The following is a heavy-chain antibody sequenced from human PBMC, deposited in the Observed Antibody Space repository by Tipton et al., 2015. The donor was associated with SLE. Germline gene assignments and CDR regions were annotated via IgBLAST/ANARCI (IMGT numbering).Heavy chain of an antibody. V-gene: IGHV3-21*01. J-gene: IGHJ4*02. D-gene: IGHD2-15*01. CDR2: ISSSSSYI. CDR3: ARAVNSPNPFIVVVVAATMDY. Sequence: SLRLSCAASGFTFSSYSMNWVRQAPGKGLEWVSSISSSSSYIYYADSVKGRFTISRDNAKNSLYLQMNSLRAEDTAVYYCARAVNSPNPFIVVVVAATMDYWGQGTLVTVSS. CDR1: GFTFSSYS.